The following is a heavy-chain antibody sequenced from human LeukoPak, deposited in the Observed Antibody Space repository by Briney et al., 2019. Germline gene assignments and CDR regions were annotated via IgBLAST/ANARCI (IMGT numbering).Heavy chain of an antibody. CDR1: ESIVSGNY. Sequence: WGSLRLSCAASESIVSGNYMTWVRQAPGKGLEWLSVIYTGGGTYYADSVKGRFTISRDTSKTTVYLQMNSLRGDDTAIYYCAHYDFWSGHALDIWGQGTMVTVSS. CDR3: AHYDFWSGHALDI. V-gene: IGHV3-66*01. J-gene: IGHJ3*02. CDR2: IYTGGGT. D-gene: IGHD3-3*01.